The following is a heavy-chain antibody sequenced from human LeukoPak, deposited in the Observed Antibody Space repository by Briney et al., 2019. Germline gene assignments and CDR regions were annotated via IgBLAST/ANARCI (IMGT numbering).Heavy chain of an antibody. Sequence: AASVKVSCKASGYTFTSYGISWVRQAPGQGLEWMGWISAYNGNTNYAQKLQGRVTMTTDTSTSTAYMELRSLRSDDTAVYYCARGFYGSGSYKGPRASRRHYYYYYYMDVWGKGTTVTVSS. CDR1: GYTFTSYG. CDR2: ISAYNGNT. D-gene: IGHD3-10*01. V-gene: IGHV1-18*01. J-gene: IGHJ6*03. CDR3: ARGFYGSGSYKGPRASRRHYYYYYYMDV.